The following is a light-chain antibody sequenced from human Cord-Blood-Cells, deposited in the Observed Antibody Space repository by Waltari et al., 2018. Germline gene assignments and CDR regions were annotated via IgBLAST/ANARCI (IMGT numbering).Light chain of an antibody. CDR2: GAS. CDR3: QQYNNWPPIT. Sequence: EIVMTQSPVTLAVSPGESGTLSCSARQSVSSNFAWYQQKPGQAPRLLIYGASTRATGIPARFSGSGSGTEFTLTISSLQSEDFAVSYCQQYNNWPPITFGQGTRLEIK. CDR1: QSVSSN. V-gene: IGKV3-15*01. J-gene: IGKJ5*01.